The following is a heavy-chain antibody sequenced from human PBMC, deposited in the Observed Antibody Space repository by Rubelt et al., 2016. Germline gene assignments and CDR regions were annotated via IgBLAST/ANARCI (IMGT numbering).Heavy chain of an antibody. J-gene: IGHJ4*02. V-gene: IGHV5-10-1*01. D-gene: IGHD3-22*01. Sequence: GRIDPSDSHTNYSPSFQGHVTISADKSISTAYLQWSSLKASDTAMYYCARHDSSGYYCDYWGQGTLVTVSS. CDR2: IDPSDSHT. CDR3: ARHDSSGYYCDY.